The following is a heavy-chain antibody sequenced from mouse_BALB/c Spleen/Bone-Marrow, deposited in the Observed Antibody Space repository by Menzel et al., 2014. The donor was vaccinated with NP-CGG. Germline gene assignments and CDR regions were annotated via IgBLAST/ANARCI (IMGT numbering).Heavy chain of an antibody. D-gene: IGHD1-1*01. V-gene: IGHV5-4*02. CDR3: ANYYGSTWFAY. CDR2: ISDGGSYT. J-gene: IGHJ3*01. CDR1: GFTFSDYY. Sequence: EVQRVESGGGLVKPGGSLKLSCAASGFTFSDYYMYWVRQTPEKRLEWVATISDGGSYTYYPGSVKGRFTISRDNAKNNLYLQMSSLKSEDTAMYYCANYYGSTWFAYWGQGTLVTVSA.